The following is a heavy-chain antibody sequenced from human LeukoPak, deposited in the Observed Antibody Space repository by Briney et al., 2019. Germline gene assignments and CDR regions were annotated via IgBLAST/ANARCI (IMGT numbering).Heavy chain of an antibody. V-gene: IGHV3-30*02. J-gene: IGHJ4*02. D-gene: IGHD6-19*01. Sequence: GGSLRLSCAASGFTFSSYAMSWVRQAPGKGLEWVAVIWYDRSNKYYADSVKGRFTISRDNSKNTLYLQMNSLRAEDTAVYYCAKELSSGRTYWGQGTLVTVSS. CDR2: IWYDRSNK. CDR1: GFTFSSYA. CDR3: AKELSSGRTY.